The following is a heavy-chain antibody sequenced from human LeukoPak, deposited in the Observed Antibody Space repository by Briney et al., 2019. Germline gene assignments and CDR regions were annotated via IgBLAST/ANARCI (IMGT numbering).Heavy chain of an antibody. CDR1: GFTFSSYS. Sequence: GGSLRLSCAASGFTFSSYSMNWVRQAPGKGLEWVSSISSSSSYIYYADSVKGRFTISRDNAKNSLYLQMNSLRAQDTAVYYCARSGPNTSSSGGMDVRGQGTTVTVSS. CDR2: ISSSSSYI. J-gene: IGHJ6*02. D-gene: IGHD6-13*01. CDR3: ARSGPNTSSSGGMDV. V-gene: IGHV3-21*01.